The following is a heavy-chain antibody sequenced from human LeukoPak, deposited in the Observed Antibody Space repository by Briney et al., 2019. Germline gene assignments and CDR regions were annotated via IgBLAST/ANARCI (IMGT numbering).Heavy chain of an antibody. CDR1: TASFNNYY. J-gene: IGHJ4*02. CDR3: ARDGGLQSHFDY. Sequence: PSETLSLRCSVFTASFNNYYWNWVRQPPGKGLEWIGYIYYNGNSNYNPSLKSRVTISVDTSKNELSLKLTSVTAADTAIYFCARDGGLQSHFDYWGQGTLVTVSS. D-gene: IGHD5-24*01. CDR2: IYYNGNS. V-gene: IGHV4-59*01.